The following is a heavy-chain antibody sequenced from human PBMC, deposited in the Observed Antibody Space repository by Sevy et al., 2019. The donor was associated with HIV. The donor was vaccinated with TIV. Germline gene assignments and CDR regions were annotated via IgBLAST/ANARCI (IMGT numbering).Heavy chain of an antibody. D-gene: IGHD3-22*01. V-gene: IGHV3-30*02. J-gene: IGHJ4*02. Sequence: GGSLRLSCAASGFTFSSYGMHWVRQAPGKGLEWVAFIRYDGSNKYYADSVKGRFTISRDNSKNTLYLQMNSLRAEDTAVYYCAKAWNPPITMIVDGTNTAFDYWGQGTLVTVSS. CDR3: AKAWNPPITMIVDGTNTAFDY. CDR2: IRYDGSNK. CDR1: GFTFSSYG.